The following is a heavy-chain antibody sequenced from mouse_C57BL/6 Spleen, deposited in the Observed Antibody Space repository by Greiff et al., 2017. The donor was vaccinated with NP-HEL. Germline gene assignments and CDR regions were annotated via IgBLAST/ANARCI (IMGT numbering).Heavy chain of an antibody. CDR3: ASLDDGYYVTY. V-gene: IGHV1-50*01. CDR1: GYTFTSYW. CDR2: IDPSDSYT. Sequence: VQLQQSGAELVKPGASVKLSCKASGYTFTSYWMQWVKQRPGQGLEWIGEIDPSDSYTNYNQKFKGKATLTVDTSSSTAYMQLSSLTSEDSAVYYCASLDDGYYVTYWGQGTLVTVSA. J-gene: IGHJ3*01. D-gene: IGHD2-3*01.